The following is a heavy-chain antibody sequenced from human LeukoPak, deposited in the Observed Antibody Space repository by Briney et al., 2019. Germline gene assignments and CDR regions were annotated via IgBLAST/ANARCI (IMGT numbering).Heavy chain of an antibody. V-gene: IGHV1-46*01. CDR3: ARLLNYYDSSGYYQDGYFDY. D-gene: IGHD3-22*01. CDR1: GYTFTSYY. CDR2: INPSGGST. Sequence: ASVKVSCKASGYTFTSYYMHWVRQAPGQGPEWMGIINPSGGSTSYAQKFQGRVTMTRDTSTSTVYMELSSLRSEDTAVYYCARLLNYYDSSGYYQDGYFDYWGQGTLVTVSS. J-gene: IGHJ4*02.